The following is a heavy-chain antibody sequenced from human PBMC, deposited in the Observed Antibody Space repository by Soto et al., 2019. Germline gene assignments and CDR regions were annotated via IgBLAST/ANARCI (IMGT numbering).Heavy chain of an antibody. D-gene: IGHD2-8*01. CDR3: AKDDIANNGIWEPFDM. CDR2: LVGSGDPI. V-gene: IGHV3-23*01. Sequence: EVQLLESGGGLVQPGGSLRLSCAASGFNFTAYAMSWVRQAQGKGLEWVSGLVGSGDPIFYAASVRGRFTVSRDNSKNTLFLQMSSLRADDTAIYYCAKDDIANNGIWEPFDMWGRGTGVTVSS. J-gene: IGHJ3*02. CDR1: GFNFTAYA.